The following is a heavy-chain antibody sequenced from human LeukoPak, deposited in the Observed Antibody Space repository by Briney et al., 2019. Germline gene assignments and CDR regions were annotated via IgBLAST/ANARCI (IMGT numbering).Heavy chain of an antibody. CDR1: GFTFSSFA. D-gene: IGHD2-21*02. CDR2: ISNTGGK. Sequence: GGSLRLSCAASGFTFSSFAMSWVRQAPGKGLEWVSGISNTGGKYYTDSVKGRFTISRDNSQNTLYLQMDRLRAEDTAVYFCAKVGAWYPVDYWGQGARGTVSS. V-gene: IGHV3-23*01. CDR3: AKVGAWYPVDY. J-gene: IGHJ4*02.